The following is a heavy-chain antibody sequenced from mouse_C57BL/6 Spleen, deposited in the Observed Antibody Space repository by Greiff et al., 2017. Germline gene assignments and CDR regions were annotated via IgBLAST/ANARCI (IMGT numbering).Heavy chain of an antibody. CDR2: IHPNSGST. CDR1: GYTFTSYW. CDR3: ARDGSRDNAMDY. J-gene: IGHJ4*01. Sequence: QVHVKQPGAELVKPGASVKLSCKASGYTFTSYWMHWVKQRPGQGLEWIGMIHPNSGSTNYNEKFKSKATLTVDKSSSTAYMQLSSLTSEDSAVYYCARDGSRDNAMDYWGQGTSVTASS. D-gene: IGHD1-1*01. V-gene: IGHV1-64*01.